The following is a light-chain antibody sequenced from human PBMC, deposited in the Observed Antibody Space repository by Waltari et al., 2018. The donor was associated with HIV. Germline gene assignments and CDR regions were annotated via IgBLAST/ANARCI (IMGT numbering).Light chain of an antibody. CDR3: AAWDDGLSGPV. CDR1: SSNIGSNY. J-gene: IGLJ3*02. CDR2: RTN. Sequence: QSVLTQPPSASGTPGQRVTISCSGSSSNIGSNYVYWYQQLPGTAPKLLIYRTNQRPSGVPYRFSGSKSGTSASRAITGLRSEDEADYYCAAWDDGLSGPVFGGGTKLTVL. V-gene: IGLV1-47*01.